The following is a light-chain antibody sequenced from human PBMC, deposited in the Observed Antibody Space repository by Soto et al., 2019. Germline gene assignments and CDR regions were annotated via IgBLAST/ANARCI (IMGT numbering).Light chain of an antibody. Sequence: EIVLTQSPATLSLSPGERATLSCRASQSVSSYLAWYQQKPGQAPRLLIYDASNRATGIPARFSGSGSGTGFTLTMSSVEPEDCAVYYCEQRSNWPPYTFGQGTKLEIK. V-gene: IGKV3-11*01. J-gene: IGKJ2*01. CDR1: QSVSSY. CDR2: DAS. CDR3: EQRSNWPPYT.